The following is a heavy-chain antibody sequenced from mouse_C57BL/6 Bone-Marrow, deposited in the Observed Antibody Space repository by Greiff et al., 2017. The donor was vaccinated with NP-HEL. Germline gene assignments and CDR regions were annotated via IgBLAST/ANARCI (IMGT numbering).Heavy chain of an antibody. D-gene: IGHD1-1*01. CDR3: ARSGITTVDYFDY. Sequence: QVQLQQSGAELVRPGTSVKMSCKASGYTFTNYWIGWAKQRPGHGLEWIGDIYPGGGYTNYNEKFKGKATLTADKSSSTAYMQFSSLTSEDSAIYYCARSGITTVDYFDYWGQGTTLTVSS. CDR2: IYPGGGYT. V-gene: IGHV1-63*01. CDR1: GYTFTNYW. J-gene: IGHJ2*01.